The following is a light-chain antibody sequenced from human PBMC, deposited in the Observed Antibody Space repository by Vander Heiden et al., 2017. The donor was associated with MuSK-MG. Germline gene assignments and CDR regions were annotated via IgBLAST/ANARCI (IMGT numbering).Light chain of an antibody. CDR1: QGISSF. CDR2: ATS. CDR3: QHLNSFPIT. V-gene: IGKV1-9*01. Sequence: DIQLTQSPSFLSASVGDRVTITCRASQGISSFLAWYQQKPGKAPKLLIYATSTLHSGVPSRFSGSGSGTEFTLTISSLQPEDFATYYCQHLNSFPITFGQGTRMDIK. J-gene: IGKJ5*01.